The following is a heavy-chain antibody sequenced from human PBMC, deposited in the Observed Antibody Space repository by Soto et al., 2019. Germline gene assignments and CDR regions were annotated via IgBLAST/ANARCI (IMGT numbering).Heavy chain of an antibody. CDR1: GFTFNIYA. CDR3: AKDRYLDHDSRGYLFDN. V-gene: IGHV3-23*01. D-gene: IGHD3-22*01. J-gene: IGHJ4*02. Sequence: EVQLLESGGDLIQPVGSLRLSCAASGFTFNIYAMTWVRQAPGKGLEWVSAISRYGDITYYADSVEGRFTISRDNSKNTLYLQMNSLTAEDTAVYYCAKDRYLDHDSRGYLFDNWGQGTLVTVSS. CDR2: ISRYGDIT.